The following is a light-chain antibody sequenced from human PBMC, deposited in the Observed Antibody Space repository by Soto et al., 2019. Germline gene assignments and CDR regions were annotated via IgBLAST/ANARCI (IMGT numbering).Light chain of an antibody. CDR1: QNVSTY. CDR3: QQRTKWLT. J-gene: IGKJ3*01. V-gene: IGKV3-11*01. Sequence: EIVLTQSPATLSLSPGERVTLSCRASQNVSTYLAWYQQKPGQAPSLLIYYASDRATGIPARFRGSGSGTDFTLTISSPEPEDSAVYYCQQRTKWLTFGPGTKVDIK. CDR2: YAS.